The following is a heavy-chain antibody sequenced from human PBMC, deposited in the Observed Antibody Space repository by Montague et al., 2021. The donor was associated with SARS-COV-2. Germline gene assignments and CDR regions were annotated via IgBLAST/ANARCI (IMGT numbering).Heavy chain of an antibody. CDR2: MSSSGTI. V-gene: IGHV4-39*07. Sequence: SETLSLTCSVSGGTMSSNLYSWGWVRQPPGKGLEWIGHMSSSGTIYYNPSLMRRVIISLDTSTNQFSLEVSSMTAADTAVYYCASVLVVPAAMGLILQHWGQGSLVTVSS. D-gene: IGHD2-2*01. J-gene: IGHJ1*01. CDR3: ASVLVVPAAMGLILQH. CDR1: GGTMSSNLYS.